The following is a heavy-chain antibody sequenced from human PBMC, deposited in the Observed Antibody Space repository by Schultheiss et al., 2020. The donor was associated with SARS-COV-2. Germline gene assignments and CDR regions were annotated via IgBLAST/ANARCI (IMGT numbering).Heavy chain of an antibody. CDR2: ISYDGSNK. D-gene: IGHD3-22*01. V-gene: IGHV3-30*01. J-gene: IGHJ4*02. Sequence: GGSLRLSCAASGFTFSSYAMHWVRQAPGKGLEWVAVISYDGSNKYYADSVKGRFTISRDNSKNTLYLQMNSLRAEDTAVYYCARTYYDSSGYYSYYFDYWGQGTLVTVSS. CDR3: ARTYYDSSGYYSYYFDY. CDR1: GFTFSSYA.